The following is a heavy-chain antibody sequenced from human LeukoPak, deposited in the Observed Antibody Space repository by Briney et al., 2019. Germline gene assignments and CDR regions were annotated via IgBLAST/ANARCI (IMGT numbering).Heavy chain of an antibody. J-gene: IGHJ4*02. CDR2: IYYSGST. CDR1: GGSISSSSYY. CDR3: ARGATMIVVVNYFDS. D-gene: IGHD3-22*01. V-gene: IGHV4-39*07. Sequence: SETLSLTCTVSGGSISSSSYYWGWIRQPPGKGLEWIGSIYYSGSTYYNPSLKSRVTISVDTSKNQFSLKLSSVTAADTAVYYCARGATMIVVVNYFDSWGQGTLVTVSS.